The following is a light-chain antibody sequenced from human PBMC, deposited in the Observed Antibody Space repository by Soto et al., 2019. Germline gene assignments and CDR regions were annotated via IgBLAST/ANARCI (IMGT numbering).Light chain of an antibody. J-gene: IGKJ2*01. CDR1: QGLVYSDGNTY. CDR2: KVS. V-gene: IGKV2-30*01. Sequence: EVVLTQSPRNLPVTLGQPASISCWSSQGLVYSDGNTYLNWFQQSPGHSPRRLLYKVSFRDSGGPDRFSGSGSGTAFTLTSSRVEAEDVGIYYCMQATHWPPYTFGQGTKLEIK. CDR3: MQATHWPPYT.